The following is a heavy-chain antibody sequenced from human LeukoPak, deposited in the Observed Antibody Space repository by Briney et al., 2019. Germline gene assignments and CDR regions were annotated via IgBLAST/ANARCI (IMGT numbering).Heavy chain of an antibody. V-gene: IGHV1-18*01. CDR2: ISAYNGNT. CDR1: GYTFTTYA. Sequence: ASVKVSCKASGYTFTTYAMHWVRQAPGQRLEWMGWISAYNGNTNYAQKLQGRVTMTTDTSTSTAYMELRSLRSDDTAVYYCARTYYDFWSGYKNSYDYWGQGTLVTVSS. CDR3: ARTYYDFWSGYKNSYDY. J-gene: IGHJ4*02. D-gene: IGHD3-3*01.